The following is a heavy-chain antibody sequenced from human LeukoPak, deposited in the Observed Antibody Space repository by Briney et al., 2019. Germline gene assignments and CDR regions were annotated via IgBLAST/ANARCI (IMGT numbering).Heavy chain of an antibody. D-gene: IGHD2-2*02. CDR3: ARDGGVVPAAIRWYFDL. CDR1: GYTFTSYY. Sequence: GASVKVSCKASGYTFTSYYMHWVRQAPGQGLEWMGIINPSGGSTSYAQKFQGRVTMTRDTSTSTVYMELSSLRSEDTAVYYCARDGGVVPAAIRWYFDLWGRGTLVTVSS. CDR2: INPSGGST. V-gene: IGHV1-46*01. J-gene: IGHJ2*01.